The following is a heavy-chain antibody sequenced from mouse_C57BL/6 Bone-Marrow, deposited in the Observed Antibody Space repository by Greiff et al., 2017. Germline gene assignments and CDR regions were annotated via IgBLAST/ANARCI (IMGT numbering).Heavy chain of an antibody. CDR1: GYTFTSYG. Sequence: QVQLKQSGAELARPGASVKLSCKASGYTFTSYGISWVKQRTGQGLEWIGEIYPRSGNTYYNEKFKGKATLTADKSSSTAYMELRSLTSEDSAVYFCARNYYDYGEAMDYWGQGTSVTVSS. V-gene: IGHV1-81*01. CDR3: ARNYYDYGEAMDY. CDR2: IYPRSGNT. J-gene: IGHJ4*01. D-gene: IGHD2-4*01.